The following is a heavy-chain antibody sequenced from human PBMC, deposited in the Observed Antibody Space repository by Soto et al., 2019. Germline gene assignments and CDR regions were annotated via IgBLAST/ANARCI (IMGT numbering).Heavy chain of an antibody. Sequence: SETLSLTCTVSGGSVSSGSYYWGWIRQPPGKGLEWIGYIYYSGSTNYNPSLKSRVTISVDTSKNQFSLKLSSVTAADTAVYYCAREKEMATSFDYWGQGTLVTVSS. CDR3: AREKEMATSFDY. CDR2: IYYSGST. D-gene: IGHD5-12*01. CDR1: GGSVSSGSYY. V-gene: IGHV4-61*01. J-gene: IGHJ4*02.